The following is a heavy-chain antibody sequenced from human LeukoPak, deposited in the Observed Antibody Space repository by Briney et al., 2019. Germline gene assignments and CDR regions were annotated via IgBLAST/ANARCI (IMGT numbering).Heavy chain of an antibody. Sequence: PSETLSLTCTVSGGSFTTHYWNWSRQPAGKGLEWIGRIYSGGSTNYNSSLKSRVIMSIDTSKRQLSLKLSSVTAADTAIYYCARDIGLDYSSSSFASDIWGPGTLVIVSS. CDR3: ARDIGLDYSSSSFASDI. V-gene: IGHV4-4*07. D-gene: IGHD6-6*01. J-gene: IGHJ3*02. CDR2: IYSGGST. CDR1: GGSFTTHY.